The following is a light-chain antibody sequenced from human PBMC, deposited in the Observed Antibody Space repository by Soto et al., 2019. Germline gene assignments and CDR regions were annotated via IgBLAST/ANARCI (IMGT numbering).Light chain of an antibody. J-gene: IGKJ5*01. CDR2: AAS. V-gene: IGKV1-39*01. CDR1: ESISRH. Sequence: DIPMTQSPSSLSASVGDRVTITCRASESISRHLNWSQQKPGKAPNLLIYAASSLQNGVPSRFRGGGSGTDFNLIISNLQPEDCATYYCQQSYTTLSITFGQGTRLEIK. CDR3: QQSYTTLSIT.